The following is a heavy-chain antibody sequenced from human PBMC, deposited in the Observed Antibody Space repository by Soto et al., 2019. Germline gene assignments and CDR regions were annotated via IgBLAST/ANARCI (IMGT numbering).Heavy chain of an antibody. CDR1: GFTVSSYG. CDR3: ARTNNSGFYFDY. Sequence: QVQLVESGGGVVQPGRSLRLSCAASGFTVSSYGMNWVRQAPGKRLKWVAVIWYDGSNKYYADSVKGRFTISRDNSKNTLYLQMNSLRAEDTAVYYCARTNNSGFYFDYWGQGTLVTVSS. V-gene: IGHV3-33*01. J-gene: IGHJ4*02. CDR2: IWYDGSNK. D-gene: IGHD6-19*01.